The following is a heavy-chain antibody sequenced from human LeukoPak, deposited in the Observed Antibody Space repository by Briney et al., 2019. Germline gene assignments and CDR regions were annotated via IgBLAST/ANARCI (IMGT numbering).Heavy chain of an antibody. Sequence: GGSLRLSCAASGFTFSSYGMHRVRQAPGKGLEWVAVIWYDGSNKYYADSVKGRFTISRDNSKNTLYLQMNSLRAEDSAVYYCARDRDYGVIYYYGMGVWGQGTTVTVSS. CDR3: ARDRDYGVIYYYGMGV. CDR2: IWYDGSNK. D-gene: IGHD4/OR15-4a*01. V-gene: IGHV3-33*08. CDR1: GFTFSSYG. J-gene: IGHJ6*02.